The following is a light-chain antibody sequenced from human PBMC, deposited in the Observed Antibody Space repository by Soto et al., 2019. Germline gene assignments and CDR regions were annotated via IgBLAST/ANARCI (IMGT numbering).Light chain of an antibody. CDR2: EGS. V-gene: IGLV2-11*01. Sequence: QSVLTQPRSVSGSPGQSVTISCTGTSSDVGGYNYVSWYQQHPGKAPKLMIYEGSKRPSGVSNRFSGSKSGNTASLTISGLQAEDEADYYCCSYAGSSDVFGTGTKVTVL. J-gene: IGLJ1*01. CDR3: CSYAGSSDV. CDR1: SSDVGGYNY.